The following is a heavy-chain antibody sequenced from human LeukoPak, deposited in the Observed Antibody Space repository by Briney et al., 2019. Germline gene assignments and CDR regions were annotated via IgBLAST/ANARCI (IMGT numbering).Heavy chain of an antibody. V-gene: IGHV1-46*01. J-gene: IGHJ4*02. D-gene: IGHD2-2*03. Sequence: GASVKVSCKASGYTFTSYYMHWVRQAPGQGLEWMGTINPSGGSTSYAQKFQGRVTMTRDTSTSTVYMELSSLRSEDTAVYYCAREEWGGHCSSTSCSFDYWGQGTLVTVSS. CDR3: AREEWGGHCSSTSCSFDY. CDR1: GYTFTSYY. CDR2: INPSGGST.